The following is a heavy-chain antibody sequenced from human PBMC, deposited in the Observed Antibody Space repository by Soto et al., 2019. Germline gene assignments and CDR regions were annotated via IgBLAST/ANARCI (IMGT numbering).Heavy chain of an antibody. CDR1: GGSISSGGYS. CDR3: ARGPKGGNNYYYYGMDV. Sequence: SETLSLTCAVSGGSISSGGYSWSWIRQPPGKGLEWIGYIYRSGSTYYNPSLKSRVTISVDRSKNQFSLKLSSVTAADTAVYYCARGPKGGNNYYYYGMDVWGQGTTVTVSS. D-gene: IGHD3-16*01. CDR2: IYRSGST. V-gene: IGHV4-30-2*01. J-gene: IGHJ6*02.